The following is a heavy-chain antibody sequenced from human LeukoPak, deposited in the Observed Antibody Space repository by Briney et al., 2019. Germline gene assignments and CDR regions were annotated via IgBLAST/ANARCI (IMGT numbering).Heavy chain of an antibody. CDR1: GFTFSSYA. D-gene: IGHD3-10*01. CDR2: ISSNGRST. Sequence: GGSLRLSCVASGFTFSSYAMHWVRQAPGKGLEYVSAISSNGRSTYYANSVKGRFTISRDNSKNTLYLQMNSLRVEDTAVYYCARIRGTASSNWYVDFWGQGTLVTVSS. CDR3: ARIRGTASSNWYVDF. J-gene: IGHJ4*02. V-gene: IGHV3-64*01.